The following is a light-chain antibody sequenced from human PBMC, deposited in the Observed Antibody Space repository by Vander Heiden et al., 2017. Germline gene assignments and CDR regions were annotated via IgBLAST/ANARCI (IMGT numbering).Light chain of an antibody. CDR3: QQYGSSPPYT. Sequence: EIVFTQSPGTLSLSPAERATLSCRASQSVSSSYLAWDQQKPGQAPRLLIYGASSRATGIPDRFSGSGSGTDFTLTISRLEPEDFAVYYCQQYGSSPPYTFGQGTKLEIK. V-gene: IGKV3-20*01. CDR1: QSVSSSY. CDR2: GAS. J-gene: IGKJ2*01.